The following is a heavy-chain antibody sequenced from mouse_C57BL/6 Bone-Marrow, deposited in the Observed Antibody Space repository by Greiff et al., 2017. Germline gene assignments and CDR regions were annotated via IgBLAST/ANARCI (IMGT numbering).Heavy chain of an antibody. V-gene: IGHV3-5*01. CDR2: IYYSGTI. Sequence: VQLKESGPGLVKPSQTVFLTCTVTGISITTGNYRWSWIRQFPGNKLEWIGYIYYSGTITYNPSLTSRTTITRDTPKNQFFLEMNSLTAEDTATYYCARDKITTVEGYYFDYWGQGTTLTVSS. CDR3: ARDKITTVEGYYFDY. CDR1: GISITTGNYR. J-gene: IGHJ2*01. D-gene: IGHD1-1*01.